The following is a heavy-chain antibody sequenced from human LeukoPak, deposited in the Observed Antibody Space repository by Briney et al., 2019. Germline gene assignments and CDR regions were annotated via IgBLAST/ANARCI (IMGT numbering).Heavy chain of an antibody. CDR3: ARRADAFDI. CDR2: IYTSGST. CDR1: GGSISSYY. V-gene: IGHV4-4*09. Sequence: SETLSLTCTVSGGSISSYYWSWIRQPPGKGLEWIGYIYTSGSTNYNPSLKCRVTISVDTSKNQFSLKLSSVTAADTAVYYCARRADAFDIWGQGTMLTPPS. J-gene: IGHJ3*02.